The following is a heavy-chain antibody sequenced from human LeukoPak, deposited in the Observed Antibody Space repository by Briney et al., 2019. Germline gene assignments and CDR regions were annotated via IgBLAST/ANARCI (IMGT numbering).Heavy chain of an antibody. Sequence: PGGSLRLSCAPSGLPLSSYAMSWVRQAPGSGLEWVSAISGSGGRTYYADSVKGRFTISRDNSKNTLYLQMNSMRAEDTAVYYCARKIGFSSSWYYGRHYFDYWGQGTLVTVSS. CDR3: ARKIGFSSSWYYGRHYFDY. J-gene: IGHJ4*02. CDR1: GLPLSSYA. D-gene: IGHD6-13*01. CDR2: ISGSGGRT. V-gene: IGHV3-23*01.